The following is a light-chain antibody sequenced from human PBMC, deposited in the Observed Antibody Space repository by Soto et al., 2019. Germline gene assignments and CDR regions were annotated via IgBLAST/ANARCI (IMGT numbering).Light chain of an antibody. Sequence: EIVLTQSPGTLSLSPGERATLSCRASQSVSSSYLAWYQQKPGQAPRLLIYGASNRATGIPARFSGSGSGTDFTLTISSLEPEDFAVYYCQQRSSWLTFGGGTKVDIK. CDR3: QQRSSWLT. CDR2: GAS. CDR1: QSVSSSY. V-gene: IGKV3D-20*02. J-gene: IGKJ4*01.